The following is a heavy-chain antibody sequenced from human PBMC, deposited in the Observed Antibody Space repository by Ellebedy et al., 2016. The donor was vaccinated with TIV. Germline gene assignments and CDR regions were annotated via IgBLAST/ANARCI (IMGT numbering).Heavy chain of an antibody. J-gene: IGHJ4*02. V-gene: IGHV3-66*02. CDR2: IYSGGST. CDR3: ARDSPLSSWRIKYYFDY. CDR1: GLTVSTNY. D-gene: IGHD6-13*01. Sequence: GESLKISCAASGLTVSTNYIRWVRQAPGKGLEWVSVIYSGGSTFYADSVKGRFTISRDNSKNTLYLQMNSLRAEDTAVYYCARDSPLSSWRIKYYFDYWGQGTLVTVSS.